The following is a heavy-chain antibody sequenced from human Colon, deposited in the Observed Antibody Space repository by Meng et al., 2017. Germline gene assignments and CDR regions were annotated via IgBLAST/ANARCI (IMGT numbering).Heavy chain of an antibody. J-gene: IGHJ4*02. CDR2: ISPNSGDT. CDR3: SIFIYTSSDAFYY. V-gene: IGHV1-2*06. D-gene: IGHD3-10*01. CDR1: GHTFSGYF. Sequence: ASVKVSCKVSGHTFSGYFVHWLRQAPGQGPEWMGRISPNSGDTSYAQKFQGRVTMTINTSINTGYMEMIRLRSDDTAVYYCSIFIYTSSDAFYYWGQGTLVTVSS.